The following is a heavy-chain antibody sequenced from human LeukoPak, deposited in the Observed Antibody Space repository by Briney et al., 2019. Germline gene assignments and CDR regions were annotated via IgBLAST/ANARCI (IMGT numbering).Heavy chain of an antibody. CDR1: GGSISGYY. D-gene: IGHD1-26*01. CDR3: VRGCCGNYWHFDY. CDR2: IDYSGSL. V-gene: IGHV4-59*08. J-gene: IGHJ4*02. Sequence: SETLSLTCTVSGGSISGYYWSWIRQPPGKGLEWIGYIDYSGSLVYNPSLKSRVTISVDTSKNQFSLKLRSVTAADTAVYYCVRGCCGNYWHFDYWGQGTLVTVSS.